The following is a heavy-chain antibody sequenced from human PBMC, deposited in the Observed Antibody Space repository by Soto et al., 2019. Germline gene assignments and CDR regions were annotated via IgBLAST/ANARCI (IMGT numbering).Heavy chain of an antibody. V-gene: IGHV4-4*02. D-gene: IGHD6-6*01. CDR2: IYHSGST. CDR1: GGSISSSNW. CDR3: ARDSSIAARRLYYCGMDV. J-gene: IGHJ6*02. Sequence: LTCAVSGGSISSSNWWSWVRQPPGKGLEWVGEIYHSGSTNYNPSLKSRVTISVDKSKNQFSLKLSSVTAADTAVYYCARDSSIAARRLYYCGMDVWGQGXTVTVYS.